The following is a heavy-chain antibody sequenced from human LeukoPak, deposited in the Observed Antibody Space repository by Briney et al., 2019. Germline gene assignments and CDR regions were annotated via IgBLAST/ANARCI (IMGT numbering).Heavy chain of an antibody. D-gene: IGHD1/OR15-1a*01. CDR1: GASMNNYY. V-gene: IGHV4-59*01. CDR2: AHHSGT. J-gene: IGHJ3*02. CDR3: ARWSEQVLAFDM. Sequence: SETLSLTCSASGASMNNYYWNWLRQPPGKGLEWIGFAHHSGTHYNPSLRSRVTASLDTSKNQVSLRLTSVTAADTAVYYCARWSEQVLAFDMWGQGTMVTVSS.